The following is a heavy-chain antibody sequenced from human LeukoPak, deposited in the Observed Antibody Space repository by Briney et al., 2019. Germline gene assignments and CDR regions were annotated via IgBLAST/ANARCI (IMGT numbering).Heavy chain of an antibody. Sequence: GGSLRLSCAASGFTFSSYSMNWVRQAPGKGLEWVSSISSSSYIYYADSVKGRFTISRDNAKNSLYLQMNSLRAEDTAVYYCASTYYYGSGSYPMAYFDYWGQGTLVTVSS. CDR3: ASTYYYGSGSYPMAYFDY. CDR2: ISSSSYI. D-gene: IGHD3-10*01. CDR1: GFTFSSYS. J-gene: IGHJ4*02. V-gene: IGHV3-21*01.